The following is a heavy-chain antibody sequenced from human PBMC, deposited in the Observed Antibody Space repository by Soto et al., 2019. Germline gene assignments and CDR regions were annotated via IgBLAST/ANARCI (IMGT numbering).Heavy chain of an antibody. CDR2: ISYDGSNK. Sequence: QVQLVESGGGVVQPGRSLRLSCAASGFTFSSYAMHWVRQAPGKGLEWVAVISYDGSNKYYADSVKGRFTISRDNSKNTLYLQMNSLRAEDAAVYYCARDRGRNDILTGYWRGYFDRWGRGTLVTVSS. J-gene: IGHJ2*01. CDR3: ARDRGRNDILTGYWRGYFDR. V-gene: IGHV3-30-3*01. D-gene: IGHD3-9*01. CDR1: GFTFSSYA.